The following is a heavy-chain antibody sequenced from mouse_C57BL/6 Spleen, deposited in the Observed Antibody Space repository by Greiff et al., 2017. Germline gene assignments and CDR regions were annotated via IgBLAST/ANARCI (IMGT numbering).Heavy chain of an antibody. CDR1: GFTFSDYG. CDR2: ISSGSSTI. D-gene: IGHD3-2*02. CDR3: ARMGDSSGHFDY. V-gene: IGHV5-17*01. J-gene: IGHJ2*01. Sequence: DVKLQESGGGLVKPGGSLKLSCAASGFTFSDYGMHWVRQAPEKGLEWVAYISSGSSTIYYADTVKGRFTISRDNAKNTLFLQMTSLRSEDTAMYYCARMGDSSGHFDYWGQGTTLTVSS.